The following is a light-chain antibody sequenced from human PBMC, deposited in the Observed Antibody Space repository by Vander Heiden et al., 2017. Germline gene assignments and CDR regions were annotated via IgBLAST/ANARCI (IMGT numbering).Light chain of an antibody. CDR2: SSN. J-gene: IGLJ1*01. V-gene: IGLV1-44*01. Sequence: QSVLTQPPSASVTPGQRVALSCAGSSYNSGSSTVNWYQQLPGKDTKLRIYSSNQRPSGVPDRFSGSKSGTSASLAISGIQHEEEADDYCAAWEDSLNGDGFGTWNKVTV. CDR3: AAWEDSLNGDG. CDR1: SYNSGSST.